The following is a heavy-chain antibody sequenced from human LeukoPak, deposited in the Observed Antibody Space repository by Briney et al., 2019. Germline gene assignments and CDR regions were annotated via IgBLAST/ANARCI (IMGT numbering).Heavy chain of an antibody. Sequence: PGGSLRLSCAASTFTFSSYGMHWVRQAPGKGLEWVAIIWYDGSNRYYADSVKGRFTISRDNSKNTLYLQINSLRAEDTAVYYCARDRSSGSYEGYYFDYWGQGTLVTVSS. V-gene: IGHV3-33*01. CDR2: IWYDGSNR. J-gene: IGHJ4*02. CDR1: TFTFSSYG. CDR3: ARDRSSGSYEGYYFDY. D-gene: IGHD3-10*01.